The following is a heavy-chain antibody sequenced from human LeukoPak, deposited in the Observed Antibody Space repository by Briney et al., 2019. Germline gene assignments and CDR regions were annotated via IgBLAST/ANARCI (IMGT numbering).Heavy chain of an antibody. CDR2: ISGSGGST. CDR1: GFTFSSYA. J-gene: IGHJ4*02. CDR3: AKEDYDSSGYYYSSGYFDY. Sequence: GGSLRLSCAASGFTFSSYAMSWVRQAPGKGLEWVSPISGSGGSTYYAYSVKGRFTISRDNSKNTLYLQMNSLRAEDTAVYYCAKEDYDSSGYYYSSGYFDYWGQGTLVTVSS. V-gene: IGHV3-23*01. D-gene: IGHD3-22*01.